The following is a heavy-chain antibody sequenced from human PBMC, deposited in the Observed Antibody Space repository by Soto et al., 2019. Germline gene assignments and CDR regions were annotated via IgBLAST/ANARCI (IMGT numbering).Heavy chain of an antibody. CDR1: GFAFSQYG. D-gene: IGHD6-19*01. J-gene: IGHJ4*02. CDR3: AKDVESGWYEAFDY. Sequence: GGSLRLSCTASGFAFSQYGMSWVRQAPGKGVEWVSSIRSFDYRTNYADSVKGRFTISRDNSKSTLSLQMNSLRAEDTAVYYCAKDVESGWYEAFDYWGPGTLVTVSS. CDR2: IRSFDYRT. V-gene: IGHV3-23*01.